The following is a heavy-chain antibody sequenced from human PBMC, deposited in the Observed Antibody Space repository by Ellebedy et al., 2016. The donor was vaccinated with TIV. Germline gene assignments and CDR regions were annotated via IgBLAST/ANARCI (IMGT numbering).Heavy chain of an antibody. Sequence: GGSLRLSCAASGLTFSSYGMHWVRQAPGKGLEWVAVIWYDGSNKYYADSVKGRFTISRDNSKNTLYLQMNSLRAEDTAVYYCASGSYGRFDSWGQGTLVTVSS. CDR2: IWYDGSNK. J-gene: IGHJ4*02. CDR1: GLTFSSYG. V-gene: IGHV3-33*01. CDR3: ASGSYGRFDS. D-gene: IGHD1-26*01.